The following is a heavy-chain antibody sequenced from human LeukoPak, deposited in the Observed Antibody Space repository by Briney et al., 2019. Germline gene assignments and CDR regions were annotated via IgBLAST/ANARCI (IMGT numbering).Heavy chain of an antibody. Sequence: GASVKVSCKASGGTFSSYAISWVRQAPGQGLEWMGGIIPIFGTANYAQKFQGRVTITADESTSTAYMELSSLRSEDTAVYYCASRYNWNPYYYYYYMDVWGKGTTVTVSS. D-gene: IGHD1-20*01. CDR3: ASRYNWNPYYYYYYMDV. CDR1: GGTFSSYA. CDR2: IIPIFGTA. V-gene: IGHV1-69*01. J-gene: IGHJ6*03.